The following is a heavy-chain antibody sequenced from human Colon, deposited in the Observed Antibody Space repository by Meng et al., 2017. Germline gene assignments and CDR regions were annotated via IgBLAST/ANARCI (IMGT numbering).Heavy chain of an antibody. V-gene: IGHV6-1*01. CDR1: GDSVSSNRAL. CDR3: TTWYGEY. Sequence: QVQFQHSGPGLVKPSQTLSLPCAISGDSVSSNRALWHWVRQSPSRGLEWLGQTYYRSEWQNHYGVSVKSRITINADTSRNHFSLHLNSVTPEDTAVYYCTTWYGEYWGQGTLVTVSS. D-gene: IGHD3-10*01. CDR2: TYYRSEWQN. J-gene: IGHJ4*02.